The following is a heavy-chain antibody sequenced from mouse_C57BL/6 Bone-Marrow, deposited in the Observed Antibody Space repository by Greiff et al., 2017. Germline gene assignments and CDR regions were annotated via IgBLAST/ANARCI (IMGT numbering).Heavy chain of an antibody. V-gene: IGHV5-17*01. J-gene: IGHJ3*01. CDR3: ARGWPFAY. Sequence: EVKLVESGGGLVKPGGSLKLSCAASGFTFSDSGMHWVRQAPEKGLEWVAYISSGSSTIYYADTVKGRFTISRDNAKNTLFLQMTSLRSEDTAMYYCARGWPFAYWGQGTLVTVSA. CDR1: GFTFSDSG. CDR2: ISSGSSTI. D-gene: IGHD2-3*01.